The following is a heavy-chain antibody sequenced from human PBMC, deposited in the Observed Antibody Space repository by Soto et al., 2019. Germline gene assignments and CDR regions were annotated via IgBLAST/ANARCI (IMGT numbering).Heavy chain of an antibody. CDR3: ASDDIVVVPAAMPSPRYYYYFGMDV. V-gene: IGHV1-69*13. CDR2: IIPIFGTA. CDR1: GGTFSSYA. Sequence: AASVKVSCKASGGTFSSYAISWVRQAPGQGLEWMGGIIPIFGTANYAQKFQGRVTITADESTSTAYMELSSLRSEDTAVYYCASDDIVVVPAAMPSPRYYYYFGMDVWGQGTTVTVSS. J-gene: IGHJ6*02. D-gene: IGHD2-2*01.